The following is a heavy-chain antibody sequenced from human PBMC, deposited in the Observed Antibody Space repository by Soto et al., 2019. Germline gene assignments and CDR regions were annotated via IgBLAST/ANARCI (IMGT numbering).Heavy chain of an antibody. D-gene: IGHD2-15*01. J-gene: IGHJ4*02. CDR3: ARDGYCSGGSCYGPVTFDY. Sequence: ETLSLTCAVYGGSFSGYYWSWIRQPPGKGLEWIGEINHSGSTNYNPSLKSRVTISVDTSKNQFSLKLSSVTAADTAVYYCARDGYCSGGSCYGPVTFDYWGQGTLVTVSS. V-gene: IGHV4-34*01. CDR1: GGSFSGYY. CDR2: INHSGST.